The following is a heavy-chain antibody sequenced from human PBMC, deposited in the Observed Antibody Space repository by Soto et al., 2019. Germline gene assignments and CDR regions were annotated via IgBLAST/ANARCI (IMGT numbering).Heavy chain of an antibody. V-gene: IGHV5-10-1*01. CDR1: GYSFTSYW. D-gene: IGHD2-2*01. CDR3: ATADIPAASGSSSYENYYYYGKDV. J-gene: IGHJ6*02. CDR2: IDPSDSYT. Sequence: GESLKISCKGSGYSFTSYWISWVRQMPGKGLEWMGRIDPSDSYTNYSPSFQGHVTISADKSISTAYLQWSSLKASDTAMYYCATADIPAASGSSSYENYYYYGKDVWGQGTTVTVSS.